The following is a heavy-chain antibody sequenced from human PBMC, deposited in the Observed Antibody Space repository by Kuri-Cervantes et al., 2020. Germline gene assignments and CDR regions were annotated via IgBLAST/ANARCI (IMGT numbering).Heavy chain of an antibody. D-gene: IGHD1-7*01. Sequence: GESLKISCAASGFTFDDYAMHWVRQAPGKGLEWVANIKEDGSERYYMDSVRGRFTISKDNTKNSLYLQMNSLRAEDTAVYYCARDKALWELNYSDYWGQGTLVTVSS. CDR3: ARDKALWELNYSDY. CDR1: GFTFDDYA. CDR2: IKEDGSER. J-gene: IGHJ4*02. V-gene: IGHV3-7*01.